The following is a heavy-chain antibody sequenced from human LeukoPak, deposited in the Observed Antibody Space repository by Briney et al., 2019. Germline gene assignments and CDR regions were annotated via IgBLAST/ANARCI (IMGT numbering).Heavy chain of an antibody. J-gene: IGHJ4*02. CDR3: ARSSYYSDY. CDR2: ISSSSSII. CDR1: GFTFSSYT. V-gene: IGHV3-48*01. Sequence: GGSLRLSYAASGFTFSSYTMNWVRQAPGKGLEWVSYISSSSSIIYYADSVKGRFTISRDNAKNSLYLQMNSLRAEDTAVYYCARSSYYSDYWGQGALVTVSS.